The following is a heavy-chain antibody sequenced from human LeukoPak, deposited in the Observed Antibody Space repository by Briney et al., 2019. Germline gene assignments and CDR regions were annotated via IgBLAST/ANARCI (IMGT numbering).Heavy chain of an antibody. CDR1: GGTFSSYA. D-gene: IGHD2-2*01. CDR2: IIPIFGTA. J-gene: IGHJ4*02. CDR3: ARISPKYCSSTSCYGAYFDY. Sequence: GASVKVSCKASGGTFSSYAISWVRQAPGQGLEWMGGIIPIFGTANYAQKFQGRVTITADESTSTAYMELSSLRSEDTAVYYCARISPKYCSSTSCYGAYFDYWGQGTLVSVSS. V-gene: IGHV1-69*13.